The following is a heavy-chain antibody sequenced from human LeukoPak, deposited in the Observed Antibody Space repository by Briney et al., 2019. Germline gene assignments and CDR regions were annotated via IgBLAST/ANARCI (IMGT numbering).Heavy chain of an antibody. V-gene: IGHV4-59*01. CDR2: IYYSGST. J-gene: IGHJ6*02. CDR1: GGSISSSY. CDR3: ARGAGKYYFHGMDV. Sequence: SETLSLTCTVSGGSISSSYRSWIRQPPGKGLEWIGHIYYSGSTNFNPSLKSRVTLSLDTSKNQFSLKLISVTAADTAVYYCARGAGKYYFHGMDVWGQGTTVTVSS.